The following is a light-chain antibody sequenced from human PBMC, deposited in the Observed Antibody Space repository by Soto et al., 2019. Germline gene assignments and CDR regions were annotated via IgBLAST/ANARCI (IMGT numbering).Light chain of an antibody. CDR2: DAS. CDR1: QSISLS. J-gene: IGKJ1*01. CDR3: QQRTNWPPWT. Sequence: EIVLTQSPATLSLSPGEGATLSCRTSQSISLSLAWYQQKPGQAPRLLIYDASTRATGIPARFSGSGSGTDFTLTISSLEPEDFAVYYCQQRTNWPPWTFGQGTKVDIK. V-gene: IGKV3-11*01.